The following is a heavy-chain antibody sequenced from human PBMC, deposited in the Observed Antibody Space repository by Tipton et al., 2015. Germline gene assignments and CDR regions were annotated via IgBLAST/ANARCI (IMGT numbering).Heavy chain of an antibody. D-gene: IGHD6-19*01. CDR3: AKDRADGWYESFDS. CDR2: ISSSGGTT. V-gene: IGHV3-23*01. Sequence: SLRLSCLASGFTFSNYAMNWIRHAPGQGLEWVSAISSSGGTTYHADSVKGRLTISRDNSKNTLYLQMNSLRVEDTALYYCAKDRADGWYESFDSWGQGTLVTVSS. CDR1: GFTFSNYA. J-gene: IGHJ4*02.